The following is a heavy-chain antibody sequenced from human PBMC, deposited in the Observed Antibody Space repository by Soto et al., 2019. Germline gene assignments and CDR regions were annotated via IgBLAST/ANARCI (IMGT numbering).Heavy chain of an antibody. CDR2: IIPIFGTA. D-gene: IGHD4-17*01. V-gene: IGHV1-69*01. CDR3: ARAYGEYVTGLDAFDI. Sequence: QVQLVQSGAEVKKPGSSVKVSCKASGGTFSSYAISWVRQAPGQGLEWMGGIIPIFGTANYAQKFQGRVTITADESTGTAYMELSSLRSEDTAVYYCARAYGEYVTGLDAFDIWGQGTMVTVSS. CDR1: GGTFSSYA. J-gene: IGHJ3*02.